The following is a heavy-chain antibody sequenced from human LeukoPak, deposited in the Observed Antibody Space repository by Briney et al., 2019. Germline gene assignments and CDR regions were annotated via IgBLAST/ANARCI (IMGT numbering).Heavy chain of an antibody. D-gene: IGHD1-26*01. V-gene: IGHV3-30*02. CDR3: AKPSGSGVDY. Sequence: PGGSLRLSCGASGFVFDDYDMHSVRQAPGKGLEWVAFIRSDGYHTYYTDSVKGRFIITRDNFKNTLYLQMNSLRLEDMAVYYCAKPSGSGVDYWGRGTRVTVSS. CDR1: GFVFDDYD. J-gene: IGHJ4*02. CDR2: IRSDGYHT.